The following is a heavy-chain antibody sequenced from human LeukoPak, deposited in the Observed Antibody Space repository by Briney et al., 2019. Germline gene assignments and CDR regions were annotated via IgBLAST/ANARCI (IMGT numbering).Heavy chain of an antibody. CDR1: GFTFNSYW. CDR3: ARDGYNQLKLYYFDY. V-gene: IGHV3-7*01. Sequence: GGSLRLSCAASGFTFNSYWMWWVRQASGKGLEWVANINPYGSDTYYADSVKGRFTISRDNSKNTLYLQMNSLRAEDTAVYYCARDGYNQLKLYYFDYWGQGTLVTVSS. J-gene: IGHJ4*02. D-gene: IGHD5-24*01. CDR2: INPYGSDT.